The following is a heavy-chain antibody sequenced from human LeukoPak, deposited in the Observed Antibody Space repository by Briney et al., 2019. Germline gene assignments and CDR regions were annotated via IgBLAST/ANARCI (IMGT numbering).Heavy chain of an antibody. CDR2: ISGDGGST. D-gene: IGHD6-19*01. J-gene: IGHJ4*02. CDR3: AKDMLIGQWLAFDY. V-gene: IGHV3-43*02. CDR1: GFTFSSYW. Sequence: PGGSLRLSCAASGFTFSSYWMHWVRQAPGKGLEWVSLISGDGGSTYYADSVKGRFTISRDNSKNSLYLQMNSLRTEDTALYYCAKDMLIGQWLAFDYWGQGTLVTVSS.